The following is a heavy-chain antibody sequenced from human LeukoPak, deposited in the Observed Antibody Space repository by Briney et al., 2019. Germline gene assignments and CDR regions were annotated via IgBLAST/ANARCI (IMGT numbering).Heavy chain of an antibody. D-gene: IGHD6-13*01. CDR1: GGSFSGYY. CDR2: INHSGST. CDR3: ARGYSSSWYDY. Sequence: SETLSLTCAVYGGSFSGYYWSWIRQPPGKGLEWIGEINHSGSTNYNPSLKSRVTISVDTSKNQFSLKLSSVTAADTAVCYCARGYSSSWYDYWGQGTLVTVSS. V-gene: IGHV4-34*01. J-gene: IGHJ4*02.